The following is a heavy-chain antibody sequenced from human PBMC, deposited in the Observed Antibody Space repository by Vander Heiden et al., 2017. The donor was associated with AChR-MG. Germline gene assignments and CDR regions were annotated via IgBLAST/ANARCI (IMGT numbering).Heavy chain of an antibody. CDR1: GFPFSDYA. J-gene: IGHJ4*02. CDR2: ISYDGINK. D-gene: IGHD3-9*01. Sequence: QVQLVESGGGVVQPGRSLRLSCAASGFPFSDYAMHWVRQAPGKGLEWVAVISYDGINKYYADSVKGRFSISRDNSKNTLYLQMNSLRAEDTAVYYCARTFLTGYYLLGYFDYWGQGTLVTVSS. V-gene: IGHV3-30-3*01. CDR3: ARTFLTGYYLLGYFDY.